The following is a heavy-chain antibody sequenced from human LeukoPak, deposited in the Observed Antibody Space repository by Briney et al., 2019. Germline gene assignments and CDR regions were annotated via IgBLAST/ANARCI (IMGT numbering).Heavy chain of an antibody. CDR3: ARGLIAVAGTNWFDP. D-gene: IGHD6-19*01. J-gene: IGHJ5*02. CDR2: IYYSGST. CDR1: GGSISSYY. Sequence: PSETLSLTCTVSGGSISSYYWSWIRQPPGKGLEWLGYIYYSGSTNYNPSLKSRVTISVDTSKNQFSLKLSSVTAADTAVYYCARGLIAVAGTNWFDPWGQGTLVTVSS. V-gene: IGHV4-59*01.